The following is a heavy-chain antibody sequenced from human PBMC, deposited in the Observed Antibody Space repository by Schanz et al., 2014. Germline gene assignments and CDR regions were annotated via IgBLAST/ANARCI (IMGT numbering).Heavy chain of an antibody. CDR3: ARKMKLGVYGGKGHDSLDI. V-gene: IGHV3-74*01. J-gene: IGHJ3*02. Sequence: EVQLVQSGGGLVQPGGSLRLSCAASGFTFSSHWMHWVRQDPGKGLVWVARINSVGSNTDYADSVTGRFTISRDNAKNTLYLQVNTLRGEDTAVYYCARKMKLGVYGGKGHDSLDIWGQGTMVTVSS. CDR2: INSVGSNT. D-gene: IGHD4-17*01. CDR1: GFTFSSHW.